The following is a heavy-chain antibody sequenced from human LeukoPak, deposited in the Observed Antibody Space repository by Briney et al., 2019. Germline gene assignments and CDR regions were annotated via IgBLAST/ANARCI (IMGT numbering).Heavy chain of an antibody. CDR1: GSSMNGFQ. CDR3: ARDGDYGDGDY. V-gene: IGHV4-4*07. CDR2: ISTSGNI. Sequence: SETLSLTCTVSGSSMNGFQWSWIRQPAGKGLEWIGRISTSGNINYTPSLKSRVTMSVDTSKNQFSLKLASVTAADTAVYYCARDGDYGDGDYWGQGTLVTVSS. J-gene: IGHJ4*02. D-gene: IGHD4-17*01.